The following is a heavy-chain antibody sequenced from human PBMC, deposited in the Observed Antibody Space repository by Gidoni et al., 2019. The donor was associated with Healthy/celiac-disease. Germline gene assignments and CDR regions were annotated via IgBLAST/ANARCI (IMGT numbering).Heavy chain of an antibody. CDR2: ISYDGSNK. CDR3: ARGIAYDFWSGLLY. Sequence: QVQLVESGGGVVQPGRSLRLSCAASGFTFSSYAMHWVRQAPGKGLEWVAVISYDGSNKYYADSVKGRFTISRDNSKNTLYLQMNSLRAEDTAVYYCARGIAYDFWSGLLYWGQGTLVTVSS. J-gene: IGHJ4*02. V-gene: IGHV3-30-3*01. D-gene: IGHD3-3*01. CDR1: GFTFSSYA.